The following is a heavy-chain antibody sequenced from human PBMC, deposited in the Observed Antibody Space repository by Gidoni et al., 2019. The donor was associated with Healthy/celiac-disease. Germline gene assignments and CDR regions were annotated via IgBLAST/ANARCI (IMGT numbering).Heavy chain of an antibody. CDR2: ISSSSSTI. V-gene: IGHV3-48*01. Sequence: EVQLVESGGGLVQPGGSLRLSCAASGFTFSSYSMNWVRQAPGKGLDWVSYISSSSSTIYYADSVKGRFTISRDNAKNSLYLQMNSLRAEDTAVYYCARGDYYGSGSSPFDYWGQGTLVTVSS. CDR3: ARGDYYGSGSSPFDY. J-gene: IGHJ4*02. CDR1: GFTFSSYS. D-gene: IGHD3-10*01.